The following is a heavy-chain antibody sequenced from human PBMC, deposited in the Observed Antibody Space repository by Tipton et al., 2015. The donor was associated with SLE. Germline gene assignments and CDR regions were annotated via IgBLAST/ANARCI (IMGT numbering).Heavy chain of an antibody. CDR3: VRQGGTMGPYHRIDF. J-gene: IGHJ6*02. D-gene: IGHD4/OR15-4a*01. Sequence: TLSLTCSVSGGSISSNVYYWGWMRPSPGKGLEWIANVHYNGRSYSNPSLKSRVTTSLDTSNNQFSLKLFSVTAAATAVYYCVRQGGTMGPYHRIDFWGQGTTVTVSS. CDR1: GGSISSNVYY. V-gene: IGHV4-39*01. CDR2: VHYNGRS.